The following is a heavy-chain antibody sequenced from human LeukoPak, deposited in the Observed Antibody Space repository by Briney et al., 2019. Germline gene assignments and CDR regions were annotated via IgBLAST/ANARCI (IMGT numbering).Heavy chain of an antibody. D-gene: IGHD1-26*01. CDR3: AKDPSSGTYFDY. V-gene: IGHV3-23*01. CDR2: ISGSGGST. J-gene: IGHJ4*02. Sequence: GGYLRLACAVSGFTFSSYGMSWVRQAPGKGLEWVSAISGSGGSTYYADSVKGRFTISRDNSKNTLYLQLKSLRAEDTAVYYCAKDPSSGTYFDYWGQGTLVTVSS. CDR1: GFTFSSYG.